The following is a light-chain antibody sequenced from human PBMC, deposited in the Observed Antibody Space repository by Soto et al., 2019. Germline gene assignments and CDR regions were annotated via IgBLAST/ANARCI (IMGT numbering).Light chain of an antibody. CDR2: AAS. CDR1: HNINTY. V-gene: IGKV1-39*01. CDR3: QQTYDTYT. J-gene: IGKJ2*01. Sequence: DVQMTQSPSSVSASVGDKVTITCRAGHNINTYLNWYQQKPEKAPKVLIYAASSLQSGIPSRFSGSGSGTDFTLTISSLQPEDSATYYCQQTYDTYTFGQGTKLEI.